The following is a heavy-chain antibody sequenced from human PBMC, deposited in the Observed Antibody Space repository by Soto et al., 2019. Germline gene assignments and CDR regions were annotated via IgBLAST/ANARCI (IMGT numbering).Heavy chain of an antibody. CDR1: GGSFSGYY. CDR3: ARDRNQLVVCYYYYYGMDV. V-gene: IGHV4-34*01. D-gene: IGHD6-6*01. J-gene: IGHJ6*02. Sequence: SETLSLTCAVYGGSFSGYYWSWIRQPPGKGLEWIGEINHSGSTNCNPSLKSRVTISVDTSKNQFSLKLSSVTAADTAVYYCARDRNQLVVCYYYYYGMDVWGQGTTVTVSS. CDR2: INHSGST.